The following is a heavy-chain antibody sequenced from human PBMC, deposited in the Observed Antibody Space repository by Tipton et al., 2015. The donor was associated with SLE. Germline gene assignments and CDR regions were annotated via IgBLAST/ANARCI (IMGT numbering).Heavy chain of an antibody. CDR3: AFDYGDNGWFDP. Sequence: QLVQSGAEVKRPGASVKVSCKASGFTFRSHYMHWVRQAPGQGLEWMGWFYPNSGGTNYAQRFQGRVAITTDETTYTVYLDLMSLRSDDTAVYYCAFDYGDNGWFDPWGRGTLVTVSS. J-gene: IGHJ5*02. CDR2: FYPNSGGT. D-gene: IGHD4-17*01. V-gene: IGHV1-2*02. CDR1: GFTFRSHY.